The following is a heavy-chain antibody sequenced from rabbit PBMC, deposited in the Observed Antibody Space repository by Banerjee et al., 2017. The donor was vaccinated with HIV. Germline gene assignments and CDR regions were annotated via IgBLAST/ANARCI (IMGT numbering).Heavy chain of an antibody. CDR1: GFSFSSSYY. J-gene: IGHJ6*01. CDR2: IYGGSSGST. Sequence: QSLEESGGDLVKPGASLTLTCTASGFSFSSSYYMCWVRQAPGKGLEWIACIYGGSSGSTYYASWAKGRFTISKTSSTTVTLQMTSLTAADTATYFCARDYYGMDLWGPGTLVTVS. CDR3: ARDYYGMDL. V-gene: IGHV1S40*01.